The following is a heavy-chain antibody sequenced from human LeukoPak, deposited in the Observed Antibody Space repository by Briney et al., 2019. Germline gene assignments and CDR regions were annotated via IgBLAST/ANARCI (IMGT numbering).Heavy chain of an antibody. CDR2: ISGSCDST. V-gene: IGHV3-23*01. Sequence: PGGSLRLSCAASGFTFSSYAMSWVRQAPGKGLEWVSAISGSCDSTYYADSVKGRFTISRDNSKNTLYLQMNSLRAEDTAVYYCAKARDYRAHNWFDPWGQGTLVTVSS. CDR1: GFTFSSYA. D-gene: IGHD5-24*01. CDR3: AKARDYRAHNWFDP. J-gene: IGHJ5*02.